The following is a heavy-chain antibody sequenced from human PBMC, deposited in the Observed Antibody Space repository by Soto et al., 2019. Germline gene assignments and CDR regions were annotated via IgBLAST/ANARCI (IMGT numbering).Heavy chain of an antibody. CDR1: GFTFSSYG. Sequence: QVQLVEFGGGVVQPGRSLRLSCAASGFTFSSYGMHWVRQAPGKGLEWVAVIWYDGSQKYYADSVKGRFTISRDNSKNTLYLQMNSLRAEDTAMYYCARESDNYHKDYWGQGTLVTVSS. CDR3: ARESDNYHKDY. J-gene: IGHJ4*02. V-gene: IGHV3-33*01. D-gene: IGHD1-1*01. CDR2: IWYDGSQK.